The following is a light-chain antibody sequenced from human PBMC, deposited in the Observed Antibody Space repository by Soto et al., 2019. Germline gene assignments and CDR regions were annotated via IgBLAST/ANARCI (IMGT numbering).Light chain of an antibody. V-gene: IGLV2-8*01. CDR2: AVV. Sequence: QSALTQPPSASGSPGQSVTISCTGTSSDVGGYNYVSWYQQNPGKAPKLIIYAVVKRPSGVPDRFSGSKSGNTASLTVSGLQAEDEADSYCSSHAGSNNPFVFGSGTKLTVL. CDR3: SSHAGSNNPFV. CDR1: SSDVGGYNY. J-gene: IGLJ1*01.